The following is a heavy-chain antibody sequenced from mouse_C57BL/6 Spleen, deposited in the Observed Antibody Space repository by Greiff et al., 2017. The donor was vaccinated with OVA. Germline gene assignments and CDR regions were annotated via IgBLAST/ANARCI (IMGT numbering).Heavy chain of an antibody. CDR3: ARGGSSGPRGFAC. CDR1: GYTFTSYW. D-gene: IGHD3-2*02. Sequence: QVQLQQPGAELVMPGASVKLSCKASGYTFTSYWMHWVKQRPGQGLEWIGEIDPSDSYTNYNQKFKGKSTLTVDKSSSTAYMQLSSLTSEDSAVYYCARGGSSGPRGFACWGQGTLVTVSA. J-gene: IGHJ3*01. CDR2: IDPSDSYT. V-gene: IGHV1-69*01.